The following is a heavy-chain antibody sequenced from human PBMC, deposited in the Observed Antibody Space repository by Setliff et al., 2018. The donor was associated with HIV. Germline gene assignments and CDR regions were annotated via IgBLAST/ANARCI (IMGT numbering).Heavy chain of an antibody. CDR2: INHSGST. CDR1: GGSFSGYY. J-gene: IGHJ3*02. CDR3: ARVDGYDFWSGYYTPHAFDI. D-gene: IGHD3-3*01. V-gene: IGHV4-34*01. Sequence: ASETLSLTCAVYGGSFSGYYWSWIRQPPGKGLEWIGEINHSGSTNYNPSLKSRVTISVDTSKNQFSLKLSSVTAADTAVYYCARVDGYDFWSGYYTPHAFDICGQGTMVTVSS.